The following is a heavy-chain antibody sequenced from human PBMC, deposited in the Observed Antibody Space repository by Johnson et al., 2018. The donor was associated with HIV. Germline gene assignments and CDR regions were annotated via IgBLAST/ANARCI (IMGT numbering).Heavy chain of an antibody. CDR1: GFTFSSYG. D-gene: IGHD3-10*01. V-gene: IGHV3-33*06. Sequence: QEKLVESGGGVVQPGRSLRLSCAASGFTFSSYGMHWVRQAPGQGLEWVAVVWYDGSNKYYADSVKGRFTISSDNYKNTLYVQMNSLRVEDTAVYYCAKDDSPSGAFDIWGQGTMVIVSS. CDR3: AKDDSPSGAFDI. J-gene: IGHJ3*02. CDR2: VWYDGSNK.